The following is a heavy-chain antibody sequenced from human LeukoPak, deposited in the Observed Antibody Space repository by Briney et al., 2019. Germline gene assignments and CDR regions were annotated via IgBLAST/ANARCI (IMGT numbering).Heavy chain of an antibody. CDR1: GFTISSNY. D-gene: IGHD3-10*01. J-gene: IGHJ3*02. CDR2: IYSGGST. Sequence: GSLRLSCAASGFTISSNYMSWVRQAPGKGLEWVSVIYSGGSTYYADSVKGRFTISRDKSKNTLYLQMNSLRAEDTAVYYCAREWFRAGIAFDIWGQGTMVTVSS. CDR3: AREWFRAGIAFDI. V-gene: IGHV3-53*01.